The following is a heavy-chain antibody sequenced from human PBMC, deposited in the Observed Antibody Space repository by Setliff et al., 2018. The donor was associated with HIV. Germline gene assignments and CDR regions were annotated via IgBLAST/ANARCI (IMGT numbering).Heavy chain of an antibody. CDR1: GFEFQPYI. J-gene: IGHJ4*02. CDR3: AKAPYSSGPLDY. Sequence: GGSLRLSCVASGFEFQPYILHWVRQAPGKGLEWVAVISNDARQTYYAASVRGRFTISRDNSKNSLYLQMNSLRTEDTALYYCAKAPYSSGPLDYWGQGTLVTVSS. CDR2: ISNDARQT. D-gene: IGHD6-19*01. V-gene: IGHV3-43*01.